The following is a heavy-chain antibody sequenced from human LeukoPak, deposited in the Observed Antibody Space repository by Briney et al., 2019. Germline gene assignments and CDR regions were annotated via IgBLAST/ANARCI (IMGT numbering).Heavy chain of an antibody. D-gene: IGHD2-2*01. V-gene: IGHV1-18*01. J-gene: IGHJ4*02. Sequence: ASVKVSCKASGYTFTSYGISWVRQAPGQGLEWMGWISAYNGNTNYAQKLQGRVTMTTDTSTSTAYMELRSLRSDDTAVYYCARDPDEYCSSTSCGLRDYWGQGTLVTVSS. CDR3: ARDPDEYCSSTSCGLRDY. CDR2: ISAYNGNT. CDR1: GYTFTSYG.